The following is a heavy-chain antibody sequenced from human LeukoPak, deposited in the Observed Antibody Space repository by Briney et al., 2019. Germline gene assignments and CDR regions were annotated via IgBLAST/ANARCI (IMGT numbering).Heavy chain of an antibody. V-gene: IGHV4-39*01. CDR3: ARHRMYYYDSSGRGVADAFDI. CDR1: GGSISSSSYY. CDR2: IYYSGTT. Sequence: SETLSLTRTVSGGSISSSSYYWGWLRPPPGQGLEWMGSIYYSGTTYYHPLLKSRITISDDTSKNQFSLKLSSVPAADTAVYDCARHRMYYYDSSGRGVADAFDIWGQGTMVTVSS. D-gene: IGHD3-22*01. J-gene: IGHJ3*02.